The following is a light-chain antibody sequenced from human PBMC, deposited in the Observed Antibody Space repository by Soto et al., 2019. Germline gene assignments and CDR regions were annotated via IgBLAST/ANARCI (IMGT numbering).Light chain of an antibody. J-gene: IGKJ1*01. V-gene: IGKV1-5*02. Sequence: DIQMTQSPSTLSASVGDRVTIICRASQSISSWLAWYQQKPGKAPKLLIYDASNLQSGVPSRFSGSGSGTEFTLTISSLQPDDFATYYCQQYNSYSFGQGTKV. CDR3: QQYNSYS. CDR2: DAS. CDR1: QSISSW.